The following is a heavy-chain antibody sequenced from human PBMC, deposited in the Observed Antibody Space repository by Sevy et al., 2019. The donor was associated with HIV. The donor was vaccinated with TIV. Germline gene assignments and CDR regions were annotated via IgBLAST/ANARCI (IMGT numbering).Heavy chain of an antibody. CDR2: ISDDATNK. Sequence: GGSLRLSCAASGFTFSNYGIHWVRQAPGEGLDWVAVISDDATNKVFSDAVKGRFTISRDNSKNTVFLQMDSLREDDTAVDYGAKEGPLGKSEDWYLDLWGRGTLVTVSS. CDR1: GFTFSNYG. D-gene: IGHD7-27*01. V-gene: IGHV3-30*18. J-gene: IGHJ2*01. CDR3: AKEGPLGKSEDWYLDL.